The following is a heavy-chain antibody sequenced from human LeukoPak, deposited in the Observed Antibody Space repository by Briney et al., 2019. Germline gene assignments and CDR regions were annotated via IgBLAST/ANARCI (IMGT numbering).Heavy chain of an antibody. CDR3: ARDAGDAFDI. Sequence: GGSLRLSCAASGFTFSSYAMHWVRQAPGKGLEWVAVISYDGSNKYYADSVKGRFTISRDNSKNTLYLQMNSLRAEDTAVYYCARDAGDAFDIWGQGTMVTVSS. J-gene: IGHJ3*02. CDR1: GFTFSSYA. V-gene: IGHV3-30-3*01. CDR2: ISYDGSNK.